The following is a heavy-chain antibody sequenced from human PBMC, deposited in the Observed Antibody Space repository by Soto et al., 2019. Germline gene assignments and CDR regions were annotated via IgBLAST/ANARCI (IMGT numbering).Heavy chain of an antibody. CDR3: ARQGFGPLHGLVDV. V-gene: IGHV4-61*08. D-gene: IGHD3-10*01. J-gene: IGHJ6*02. CDR2: IYYRGNT. Sequence: PSETLSLTCAVSGGSISSGGYYWSWIRQPPQKGLEWIGYIYYRGNTDYNPSFKSRVTISVDTSKNQFSLRLSSVTATDTAVYYCARQGFGPLHGLVDVWGQGTTVTVSS. CDR1: GGSISSGGYY.